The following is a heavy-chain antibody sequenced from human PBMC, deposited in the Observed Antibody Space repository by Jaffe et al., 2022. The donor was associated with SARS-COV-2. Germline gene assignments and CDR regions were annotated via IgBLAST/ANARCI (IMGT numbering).Heavy chain of an antibody. D-gene: IGHD6-13*01. J-gene: IGHJ4*02. CDR1: GFTFDDYA. Sequence: EVQLVESGGVVVQPGGSLRLSCAASGFTFDDYAMHWVRQAPGKGLEWVSLITWDGGSIYYADSVKGRFTISRDNSKNSLYLQVNSLRVEDTAFYYCAAGSSSWFYFDYWGQGALVTVSS. CDR2: ITWDGGSI. V-gene: IGHV3-43D*03. CDR3: AAGSSSWFYFDY.